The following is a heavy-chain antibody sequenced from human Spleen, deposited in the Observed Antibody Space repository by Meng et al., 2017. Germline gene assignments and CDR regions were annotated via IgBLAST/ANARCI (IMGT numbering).Heavy chain of an antibody. D-gene: IGHD6-13*01. CDR2: IDTDGSTT. CDR1: GFTFSGYW. CDR3: ARDLGGIFAY. Sequence: GESLKISCVASGFTFSGYWMHWVRQDPGKGLVWVSRIDTDGSTTSYADSVKGRFTISRDNAKNTLYLQMNSLRAEDTAVYYCARDLGGIFAYWGQGAPGTVSS. J-gene: IGHJ4*02. V-gene: IGHV3-74*01.